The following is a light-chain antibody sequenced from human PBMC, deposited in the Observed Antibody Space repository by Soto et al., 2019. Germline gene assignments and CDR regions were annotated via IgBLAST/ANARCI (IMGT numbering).Light chain of an antibody. CDR2: DVS. Sequence: QSALTQPASVSGSPGQSITISCTGTSSDVGAYNYVSWYQQYPGKAPKVIIYDVSNRPSGVSNRFSGSKSGNTASLTISGLQAEHEADYYCCSYTTSSTVVFGGGTKLTVL. CDR3: CSYTTSSTVV. J-gene: IGLJ3*02. CDR1: SSDVGAYNY. V-gene: IGLV2-14*01.